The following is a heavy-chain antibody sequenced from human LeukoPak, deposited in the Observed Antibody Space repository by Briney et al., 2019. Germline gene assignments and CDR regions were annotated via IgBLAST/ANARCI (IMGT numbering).Heavy chain of an antibody. V-gene: IGHV3-7*01. D-gene: IGHD3-16*01. CDR1: GFTFSSYG. Sequence: PGGSLRLSCAASGFTFSSYGMHWVRQAPGKGLEWVANIKQDGSEKYYVDSVKGRFTISRDNAKNSLYLQMNSLRAEDTAVYYCARDLRFWFDPWGQGTLVTVSS. CDR3: ARDLRFWFDP. J-gene: IGHJ5*02. CDR2: IKQDGSEK.